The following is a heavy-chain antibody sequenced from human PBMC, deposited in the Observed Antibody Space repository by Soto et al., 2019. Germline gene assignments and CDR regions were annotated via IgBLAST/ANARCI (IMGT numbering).Heavy chain of an antibody. Sequence: QVQLVQSGAEVKKPGSSVKVSCKASGGTFSSYTISWVRQAPGQGLEWMGRIIPILGIANYAQKFQGRVTITADKSTSTAYMELSSLRSEDTAVYYCARGLGAAAAYNWFDPWGQGTLVTVSS. CDR3: ARGLGAAAAYNWFDP. J-gene: IGHJ5*02. D-gene: IGHD6-13*01. V-gene: IGHV1-69*02. CDR1: GGTFSSYT. CDR2: IIPILGIA.